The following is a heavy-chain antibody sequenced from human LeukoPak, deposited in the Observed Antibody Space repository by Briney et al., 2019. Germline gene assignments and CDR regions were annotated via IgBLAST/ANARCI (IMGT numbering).Heavy chain of an antibody. CDR3: ARGTYYDFWSGYLAFDY. Sequence: GASVTVSCKASGGTFSSYAISWVRQAPGQGLEWMGGIIPIFGTANYAQKFQGRVTITTDESTSTAYMELSSLRSEDTAVYYCARGTYYDFWSGYLAFDYWGQGTLVTVSS. D-gene: IGHD3-3*01. J-gene: IGHJ4*02. CDR2: IIPIFGTA. V-gene: IGHV1-69*05. CDR1: GGTFSSYA.